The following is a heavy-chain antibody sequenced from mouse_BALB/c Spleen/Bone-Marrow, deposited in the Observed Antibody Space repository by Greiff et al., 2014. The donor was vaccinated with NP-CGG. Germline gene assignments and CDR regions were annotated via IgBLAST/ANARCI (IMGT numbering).Heavy chain of an antibody. Sequence: DLVKPGASVKLSCKASGYTFTSYWINWIKQRPGQGLEWIGRIAPGSGSTYYNEMFKGKATLTVDTSSSTAYIQLSSLSAEDSADYCGARFPIYYGNYGAMDYWGQGTSVTVSS. J-gene: IGHJ4*01. CDR1: GYTFTSYW. V-gene: IGHV1S41*01. CDR3: ARFPIYYGNYGAMDY. CDR2: IAPGSGST. D-gene: IGHD2-1*01.